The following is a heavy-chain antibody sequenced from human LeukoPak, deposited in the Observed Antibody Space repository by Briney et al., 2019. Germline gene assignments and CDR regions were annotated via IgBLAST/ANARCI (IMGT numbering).Heavy chain of an antibody. Sequence: PGGSLRLSCAASGFTVSGNYMSWVRQAPGKGLEWVSIIYSGGSTYYADSVRGGFTISRDNSKNTLYLLMNSLRAEDTAVYYCATSGWWGYFDYWGQGNPGHRLL. J-gene: IGHJ4*02. CDR1: GFTVSGNY. D-gene: IGHD6-19*01. CDR3: ATSGWWGYFDY. CDR2: IYSGGST. V-gene: IGHV3-66*01.